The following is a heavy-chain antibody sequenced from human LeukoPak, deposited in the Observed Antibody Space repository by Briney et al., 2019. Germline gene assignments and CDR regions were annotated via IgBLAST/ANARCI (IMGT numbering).Heavy chain of an antibody. V-gene: IGHV1-69*13. D-gene: IGHD2-15*01. CDR1: GGTFSSYA. CDR3: ARAAMVVADAFDI. J-gene: IGHJ3*02. Sequence: SVKVSCKASGGTFSSYAISWVRQAPGQGLEWMGGIIPIFGTANYAQKFQGRVTITADESTSTAYMELSSLRSEDTAVYYCARAAMVVADAFDIWGQGTMVTVSS. CDR2: IIPIFGTA.